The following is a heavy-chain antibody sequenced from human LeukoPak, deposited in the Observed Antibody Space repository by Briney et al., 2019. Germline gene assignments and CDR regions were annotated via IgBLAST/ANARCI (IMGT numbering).Heavy chain of an antibody. J-gene: IGHJ5*02. V-gene: IGHV1-2*02. CDR1: GYTFTGYY. CDR2: INPNSGGT. CDR3: ARDLYCSGGSCYNWFDP. D-gene: IGHD2-15*01. Sequence: APVKVSCKASGYTFTGYYMHWVRQAPGQGLEWMGWINPNSGGTNYAQKFQGRVTMTRDTSISTAYMELSRLRSDDTAVYYCARDLYCSGGSCYNWFDPWGQGTLVTVSS.